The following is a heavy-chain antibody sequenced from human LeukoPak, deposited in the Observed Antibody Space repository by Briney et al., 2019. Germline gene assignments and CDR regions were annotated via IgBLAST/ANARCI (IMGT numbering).Heavy chain of an antibody. D-gene: IGHD3-22*01. J-gene: IGHJ5*02. CDR2: INPSGGST. CDR3: ARDRGSSSGYYSNWFDP. CDR1: GYTFTSYY. V-gene: IGHV1-46*01. Sequence: ASMKVSCKASGYTFTSYYMHWVRQAPGQGLEWMGIINPSGGSTSYAQKFQGRVTMTRDTSTSTVYMELSSLRSEDTAVYYCARDRGSSSGYYSNWFDPWGQGTLVTVSS.